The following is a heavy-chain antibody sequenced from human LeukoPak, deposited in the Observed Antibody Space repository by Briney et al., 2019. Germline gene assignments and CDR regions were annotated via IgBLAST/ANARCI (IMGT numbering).Heavy chain of an antibody. CDR3: ARDGDRQSQQWLASPSVY. J-gene: IGHJ4*02. D-gene: IGHD6-19*01. CDR1: GYTFTSYY. CDR2: INPNSGGT. Sequence: GASVKVSCKASGYTFTSYYMHWVRQAPGQGLEWMGRINPNSGGTNYAQKFQGRVTMTRDTSISTAYMELSRLRSDDTAVYYCARDGDRQSQQWLASPSVYWGQGALVTVSS. V-gene: IGHV1-2*06.